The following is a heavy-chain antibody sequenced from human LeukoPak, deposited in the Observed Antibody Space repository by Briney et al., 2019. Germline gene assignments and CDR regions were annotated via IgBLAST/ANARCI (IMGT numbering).Heavy chain of an antibody. CDR3: AKDFFCSTNWHSFDY. J-gene: IGHJ4*02. D-gene: IGHD2-2*01. CDR2: ISGDGDDT. CDR1: GFTFDDYA. Sequence: PGGSLRLSCTVSGFTFDDYAMHWVRQVPGKGLEWVSLISGDGDDTYYADSVKGRFTISRDNRKNSLYLQMSNLRIEDTALYYCAKDFFCSTNWHSFDYWGQGTLVTVSS. V-gene: IGHV3-43*02.